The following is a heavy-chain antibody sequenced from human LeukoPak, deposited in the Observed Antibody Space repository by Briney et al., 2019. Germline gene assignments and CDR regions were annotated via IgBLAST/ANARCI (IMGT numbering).Heavy chain of an antibody. Sequence: ASVKVSCKASGYTFTSYDINWVRQATGQGLEWMGWMNPNSGNTGYAQKLQGRVTMTTDTSTSTAYMELRSLRSDDTAVYYCARDDLDRVTMVRGVIQDYWGQGTLVTVSS. D-gene: IGHD3-10*01. CDR2: MNPNSGNT. J-gene: IGHJ4*02. CDR3: ARDDLDRVTMVRGVIQDY. CDR1: GYTFTSYD. V-gene: IGHV1-8*02.